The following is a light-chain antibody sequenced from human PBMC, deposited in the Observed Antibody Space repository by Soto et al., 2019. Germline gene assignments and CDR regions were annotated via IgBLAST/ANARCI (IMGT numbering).Light chain of an antibody. CDR3: QQYGSSPET. CDR1: QSVSSAY. J-gene: IGKJ1*01. Sequence: EIVLTQSPGTLSLSPGARATLSXRASQSVSSAYLAWYQQKPGQAPRLLIYDVSSRATGIPDRFSGSGSGTDFTLTVSRLEPEDFAVYYCQQYGSSPETFGQGTKVDIK. V-gene: IGKV3-20*01. CDR2: DVS.